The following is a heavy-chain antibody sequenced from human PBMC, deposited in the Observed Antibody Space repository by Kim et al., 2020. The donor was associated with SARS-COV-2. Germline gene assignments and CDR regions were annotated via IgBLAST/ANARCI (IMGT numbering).Heavy chain of an antibody. V-gene: IGHV4-34*01. J-gene: IGHJ5*02. CDR2: INHSGST. CDR1: GGSFSGYY. Sequence: SETLSLTCAVYGGSFSGYYWSWIRQPPGKGLEWIGEINHSGSTNYNPSLKSRVTISVDTSKNQFSVKLSSVTAADTAVYYCARAPTRSIAARGLNWFDPWGQGTLVTVSS. D-gene: IGHD6-6*01. CDR3: ARAPTRSIAARGLNWFDP.